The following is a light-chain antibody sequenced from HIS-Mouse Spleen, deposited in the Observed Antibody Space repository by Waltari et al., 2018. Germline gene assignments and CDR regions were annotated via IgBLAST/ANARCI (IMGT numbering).Light chain of an antibody. CDR3: SSYTSSSTLV. J-gene: IGLJ2*01. CDR2: DVS. CDR1: SSDVGGYNY. V-gene: IGLV2-14*03. Sequence: QSALTQPASVSGSPGQSITISCTGTSSDVGGYNYVSWYQQHPGKAPKLMIYDVSNRPSGFSNRFSGSKSGNPASLTISGLQAEDEADYYCSSYTSSSTLVFGGGTKLTVL.